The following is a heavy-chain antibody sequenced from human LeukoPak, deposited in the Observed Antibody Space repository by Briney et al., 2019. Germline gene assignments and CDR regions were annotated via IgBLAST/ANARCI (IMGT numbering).Heavy chain of an antibody. CDR1: GGSISSYY. D-gene: IGHD1-1*01. V-gene: IGHV4-59*08. CDR2: IYYSGST. CDR3: ARRYEEGPFDAFDI. J-gene: IGHJ3*02. Sequence: SETLSLTCTVSGGSISSYYWSWIRQPPGKGLEWIGYIYYSGSTNYNPSLKSRVTISVDTSKNQFSLKLSSVTAADTAVYYCARRYEEGPFDAFDIWGQGTMVTVSS.